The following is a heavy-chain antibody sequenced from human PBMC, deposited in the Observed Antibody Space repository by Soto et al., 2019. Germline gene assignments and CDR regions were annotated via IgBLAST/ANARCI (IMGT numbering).Heavy chain of an antibody. J-gene: IGHJ4*02. CDR2: IYHSGST. CDR3: ARAHFSVVTTGVFDY. CDR1: GGSISSSNW. D-gene: IGHD3-3*02. Sequence: VQLQESGPGLVKPSGTLSLTCAVSGGSISSSNWWSWVRQPPGKGLEWIGEIYHSGSTNYNPSLNSRVTISVDKSKNQLSLKLSSMTAAVTAVYYCARAHFSVVTTGVFDYWGQGTLVTVSS. V-gene: IGHV4-4*02.